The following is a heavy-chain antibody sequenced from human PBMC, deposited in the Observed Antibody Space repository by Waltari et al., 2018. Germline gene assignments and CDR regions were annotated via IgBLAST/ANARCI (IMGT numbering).Heavy chain of an antibody. V-gene: IGHV1-46*01. J-gene: IGHJ4*02. Sequence: QVQVVQSGAEVKKPGASGRVSCKTSGYTFTFYYIHWVRQAPGQGLEWMGIINPSGGNTSYAQNFQGRVTMTRGTSTSTVYMELSSLRSEDTAVYYCASGDYSFDYWGQGTLVTVSS. CDR1: GYTFTFYY. D-gene: IGHD4-17*01. CDR2: INPSGGNT. CDR3: ASGDYSFDY.